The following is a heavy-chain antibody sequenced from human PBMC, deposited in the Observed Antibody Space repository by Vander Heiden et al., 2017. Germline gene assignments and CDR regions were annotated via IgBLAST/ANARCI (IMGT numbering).Heavy chain of an antibody. D-gene: IGHD1-1*01. Sequence: QVQRVESGGGWVRPGWSLRLSCAASGFTFSSYGMDWVRQAPGKGLEWVAVISYDGSNKYYADSVKGRFTISRDNSKNTLYLQMNSLRAEDTAVYYCAKDRKLKNWYFDLWGRGTLVTVSS. V-gene: IGHV3-30*18. CDR2: ISYDGSNK. CDR1: GFTFSSYG. CDR3: AKDRKLKNWYFDL. J-gene: IGHJ2*01.